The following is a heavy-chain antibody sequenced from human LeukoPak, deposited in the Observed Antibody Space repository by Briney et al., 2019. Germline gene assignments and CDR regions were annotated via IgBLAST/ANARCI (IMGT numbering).Heavy chain of an antibody. CDR3: AKRILTGYPNYGMDV. D-gene: IGHD3-9*01. CDR2: ISDSGSKA. J-gene: IGHJ6*04. V-gene: IGHV3-23*01. Sequence: GGSLRLSCAASGFTFNSYAMNWVRQAPGQGLECVSAISDSGSKAYYADSVKGRFTISRDNSKNTLYLQMNGLRAEDTAVYYCAKRILTGYPNYGMDVWGKGTTVTVSS. CDR1: GFTFNSYA.